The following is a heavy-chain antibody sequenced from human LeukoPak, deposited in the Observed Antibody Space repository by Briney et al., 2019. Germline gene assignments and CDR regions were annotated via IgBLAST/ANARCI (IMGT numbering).Heavy chain of an antibody. CDR1: GFTFSSYS. V-gene: IGHV3-21*01. Sequence: GGSLRLSCAASGFTFSSYSMNWVRQAPGKGLEWVSSISSSSYIYYADSVKCRFTISRHNAKNSLYLQMNSLRAEDTAVYYCARSRYYGSKNDAFDIWGQGTMVTVSS. D-gene: IGHD3-10*01. J-gene: IGHJ3*02. CDR3: ARSRYYGSKNDAFDI. CDR2: ISSSSYI.